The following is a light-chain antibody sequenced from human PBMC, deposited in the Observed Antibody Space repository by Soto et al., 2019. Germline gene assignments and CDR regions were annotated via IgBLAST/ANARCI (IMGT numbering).Light chain of an antibody. CDR1: QSINSW. J-gene: IGKJ1*01. Sequence: DIQMTQSPSTLSASVGDRVTITCRASQSINSWLAWYQQKPGKAPKVLIYDASSLESGVPSRFSGSGSRTEFTLAINSLQPDDFATYYCQQYNIYPWTFGQGTKVEIK. V-gene: IGKV1-5*01. CDR3: QQYNIYPWT. CDR2: DAS.